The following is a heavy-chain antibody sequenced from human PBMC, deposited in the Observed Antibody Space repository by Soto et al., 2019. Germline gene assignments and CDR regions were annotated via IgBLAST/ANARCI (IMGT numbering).Heavy chain of an antibody. V-gene: IGHV3-20*04. CDR2: INWNGGSA. J-gene: IGHJ4*02. CDR1: GFIFEDHG. Sequence: EVQLVASGGGVSRPGGSLRLSCAASGFIFEDHGMIWVRQAPGKGLEWVSGINWNGGSAVYAASVKCRFTISRDNAKNALLLEVKSLRVEDTVLYFCARVGLLAEDFDSWGQETLGTVSS. CDR3: ARVGLLAEDFDS. D-gene: IGHD6-19*01.